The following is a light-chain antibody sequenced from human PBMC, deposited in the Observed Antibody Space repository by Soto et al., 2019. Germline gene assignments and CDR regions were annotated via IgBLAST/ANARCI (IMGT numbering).Light chain of an antibody. CDR2: GAS. CDR1: QSVDSST. Sequence: EVVLTQSPGTLSLSPGERATLSCRASQSVDSSTLAWYQQKPGQAPRLLISGASKMATGTPDRFSGSGSGTDFTLTISRLEPEDVAVYYCQHFDDSLTFGGGTKVEIK. CDR3: QHFDDSLT. V-gene: IGKV3-20*01. J-gene: IGKJ4*01.